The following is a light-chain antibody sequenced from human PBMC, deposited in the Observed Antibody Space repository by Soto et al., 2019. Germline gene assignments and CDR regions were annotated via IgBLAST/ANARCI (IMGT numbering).Light chain of an antibody. J-gene: IGKJ1*01. CDR2: DAS. CDR3: QQYNSYSQT. CDR1: QSISSW. V-gene: IGKV1-5*01. Sequence: DIQMTQSPSTLSASVGDRVTITCRASQSISSWLAWYQQKPGKAPKLLIYDASSLESGVPSRFSDRGSGTEVTLTISRLQPDDFATYYCQQYNSYSQTFGQGTKVKIK.